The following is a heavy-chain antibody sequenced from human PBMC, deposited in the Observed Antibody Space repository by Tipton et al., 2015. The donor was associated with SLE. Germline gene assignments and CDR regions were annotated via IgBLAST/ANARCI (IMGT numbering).Heavy chain of an antibody. CDR2: IYYSGST. D-gene: IGHD4-17*01. J-gene: IGHJ3*02. CDR3: ARGCTTVTTAFEI. CDR1: GGSISSYY. V-gene: IGHV4-59*01. Sequence: TLSLTCTVSGGSISSYYWRWIRQPPGKGLEWIGYIYYSGSTNYNPSLKSRVTISVDTSKNQFSLKLSSVTAADTAVYYCARGCTTVTTAFEIWGQVTMVTVSS.